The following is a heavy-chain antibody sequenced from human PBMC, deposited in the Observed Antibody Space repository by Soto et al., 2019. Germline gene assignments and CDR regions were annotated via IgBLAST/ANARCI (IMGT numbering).Heavy chain of an antibody. V-gene: IGHV1-69*01. J-gene: IGHJ4*02. CDR3: ATRIHEHRFWDY. D-gene: IGHD3-3*01. CDR1: GGTFSSYA. CDR2: IIPIFGTA. Sequence: QVQLLQSGAEVKKPGSSVKGSCKASGGTFSSYAISWVRQAPGQGVEWMGGIIPIFGTANYAEKFQGRVTITADEATSTAYLELSSLISADTAVYYYATRIHEHRFWDYWGQGTLVTVSS.